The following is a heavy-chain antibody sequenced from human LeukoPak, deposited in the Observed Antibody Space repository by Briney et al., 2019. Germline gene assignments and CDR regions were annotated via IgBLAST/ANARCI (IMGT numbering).Heavy chain of an antibody. J-gene: IGHJ4*02. Sequence: GESLKISCKGSGYSFPIYWIAWVRQMPGKGLEWMGIIYPGDSDTRYSPFFQGQITISADKSISTAYLQWSSLKASDTAMYYCARRSTYGSGTNYLFDYWGQGTLVTVSS. D-gene: IGHD3-10*01. CDR3: ARRSTYGSGTNYLFDY. CDR1: GYSFPIYW. CDR2: IYPGDSDT. V-gene: IGHV5-51*01.